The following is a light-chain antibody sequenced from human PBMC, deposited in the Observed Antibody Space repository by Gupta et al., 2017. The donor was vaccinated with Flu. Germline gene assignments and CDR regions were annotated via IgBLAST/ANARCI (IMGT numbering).Light chain of an antibody. CDR2: GAS. CDR1: QNISSRY. V-gene: IGKV3-20*01. CDR3: QQYGSSYP. J-gene: IGKJ4*01. Sequence: PGTLSVAPGERATLSCRASQNISSRYLAWYQQKPGQAPRLLICGASSRATGIADRFSGSGSGTDFTLTISRLEPEDFAVYFCQQYGSSYPFGGGTKVEIK.